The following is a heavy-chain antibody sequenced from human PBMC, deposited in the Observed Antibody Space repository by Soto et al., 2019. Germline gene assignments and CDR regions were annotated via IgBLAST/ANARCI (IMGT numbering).Heavy chain of an antibody. J-gene: IGHJ3*02. CDR2: FDPEDGET. CDR3: ATVVYYDSSGYPVGAFDI. CDR1: GCTLTELS. Sequence: VASVKVSCKVSGCTLTELSMHWVRQAPGKGLEWMGGFDPEDGETIYAQKFQGRVTMTEDTSTDTAYMELSSLRSEDTAVYYCATVVYYDSSGYPVGAFDIWGQGTMVTVSS. V-gene: IGHV1-24*01. D-gene: IGHD3-22*01.